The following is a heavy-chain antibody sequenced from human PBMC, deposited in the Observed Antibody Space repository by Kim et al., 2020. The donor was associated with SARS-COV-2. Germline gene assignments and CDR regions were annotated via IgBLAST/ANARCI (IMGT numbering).Heavy chain of an antibody. CDR2: IYSGGST. V-gene: IGHV3-53*01. J-gene: IGHJ3*02. D-gene: IGHD6-19*01. CDR1: GFTVSSNY. CDR3: ARDLSGWADAFDI. Sequence: GGSLRLSCAASGFTVSSNYMSWVRQAPGKGLEWVSVIYSGGSTYYADSVKGRFTISRDNSKNTLYLQMNSLRAEDTAVYYCARDLSGWADAFDIWGQGTMVTVSS.